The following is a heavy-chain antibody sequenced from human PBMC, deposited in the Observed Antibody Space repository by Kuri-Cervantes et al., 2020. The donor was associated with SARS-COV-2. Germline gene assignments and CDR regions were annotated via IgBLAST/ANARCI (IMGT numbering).Heavy chain of an antibody. CDR2: ISSSGSTI. J-gene: IGHJ3*02. Sequence: GGSLRLSCAASGFTFSSYEMNWVRQAPGKGLEWVSYISSSGSTIYYADPVKGRFTISRDNAKNSLYLQMNSLRAEDTAVYYCVRTTYGSGSYWDDAFDIWGQGTMVTVSS. CDR1: GFTFSSYE. D-gene: IGHD3-10*01. CDR3: VRTTYGSGSYWDDAFDI. V-gene: IGHV3-48*03.